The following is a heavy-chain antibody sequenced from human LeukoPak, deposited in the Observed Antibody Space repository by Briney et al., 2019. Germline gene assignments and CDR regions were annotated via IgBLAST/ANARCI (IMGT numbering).Heavy chain of an antibody. CDR3: ARGSGCSSTSCYVDYYYYYMDV. Sequence: RGSLRLSCAASGFTFSSYWMSWVRQAPGKGLEWVANIKQDGSEKYYVDSVKGRFTISRDNAKNSLYLQMNRLRAEDTAVYCCARGSGCSSTSCYVDYYYYYMDVWGKGTTVTVSS. J-gene: IGHJ6*03. CDR1: GFTFSSYW. D-gene: IGHD2-2*01. CDR2: IKQDGSEK. V-gene: IGHV3-7*01.